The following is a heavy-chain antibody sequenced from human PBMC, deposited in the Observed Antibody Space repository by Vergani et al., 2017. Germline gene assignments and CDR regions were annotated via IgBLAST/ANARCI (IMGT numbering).Heavy chain of an antibody. CDR2: MNGDGDTI. D-gene: IGHD3-3*01. CDR3: ARARKFRFGVVWENWFDP. CDR1: GFNFNEYW. Sequence: EVELVESGGGLVQPGGSLRLSCAASGFNFNEYWMHWARQVPGKGLVWVSGMNGDGDTISYADSVKGRFTISRDNAKNTLFLQMNRLRAEDTAVYYCARARKFRFGVVWENWFDPWGQGTLVTVSS. V-gene: IGHV3-74*01. J-gene: IGHJ5*02.